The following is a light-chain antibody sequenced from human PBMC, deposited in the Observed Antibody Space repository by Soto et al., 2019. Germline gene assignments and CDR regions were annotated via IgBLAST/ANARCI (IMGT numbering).Light chain of an antibody. V-gene: IGLV2-14*01. CDR2: EVS. J-gene: IGLJ2*01. CDR3: SSYTSSRTLEV. CDR1: SSDVGGYNY. Sequence: QSALTQPASVSGSPGQSITISCTGTSSDVGGYNYVSWYQQHPGKAPKLMIYEVSNRPSGVSNRFSGSKSGNTASLTISGLQAEDEADYYCSSYTSSRTLEVFGGGTKVTVL.